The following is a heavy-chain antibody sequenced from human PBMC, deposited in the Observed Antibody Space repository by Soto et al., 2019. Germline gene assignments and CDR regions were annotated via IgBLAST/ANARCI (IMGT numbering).Heavy chain of an antibody. CDR1: GFTFSPYG. V-gene: IGHV3-33*01. D-gene: IGHD6-13*01. CDR2: IWYDGSNK. Sequence: XESLLLSGAASGFTFSPYGMRWVRQAPGKGLEWVAVIWYDGSNKYDADSVKGRFTISRDNSKNTLYLQMNSLRAEDTAVYYCARGRRQQLAAPLDHWGQGTLVTVSS. CDR3: ARGRRQQLAAPLDH. J-gene: IGHJ4*02.